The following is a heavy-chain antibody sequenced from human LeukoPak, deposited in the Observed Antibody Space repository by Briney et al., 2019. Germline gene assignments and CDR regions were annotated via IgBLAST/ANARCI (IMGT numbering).Heavy chain of an antibody. V-gene: IGHV1-46*01. J-gene: IGHJ4*02. Sequence: ASVKVSCKASGYTFTSYYMHWVRQAPGQGLEWMGIINPSGGSTSYAQKFQGRVTITRDMSTSTVYMELSSLRSEDTAVYYCAREVYYYDSSGGFDYWGQGTLVTVSS. CDR3: AREVYYYDSSGGFDY. D-gene: IGHD3-22*01. CDR1: GYTFTSYY. CDR2: INPSGGST.